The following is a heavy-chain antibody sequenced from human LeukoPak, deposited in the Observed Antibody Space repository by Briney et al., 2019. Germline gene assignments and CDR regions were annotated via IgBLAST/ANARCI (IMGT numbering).Heavy chain of an antibody. D-gene: IGHD6-19*01. Sequence: GGSLRLSCAASGFIFSDYTLNWVRQAPGKGLEWVSSITTTSAYIYYADSVKGRFTISRDNSKNTLYLQMNSLRAEDTAVYYCARGSGYSSGWYGNFDYWGQGTLVTVSS. CDR3: ARGSGYSSGWYGNFDY. V-gene: IGHV3-21*01. J-gene: IGHJ4*02. CDR2: ITTTSAYI. CDR1: GFIFSDYT.